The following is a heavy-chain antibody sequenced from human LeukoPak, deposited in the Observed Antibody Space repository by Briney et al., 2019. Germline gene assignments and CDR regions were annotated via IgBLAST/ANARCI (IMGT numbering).Heavy chain of an antibody. CDR1: GGSISSHY. J-gene: IGHJ4*02. CDR2: IYNSGST. CDR3: AREAGYTSSWYVDY. V-gene: IGHV4-59*11. Sequence: PSETLSLTCTVSGGSISSHYWSWIRQPPGKGLEWIGYIYNSGSTNYNPSLKSRVTLSADTSKNHFSLKLNSVTAADTAVYYCAREAGYTSSWYVDYWGQGTLVTVSS. D-gene: IGHD6-13*01.